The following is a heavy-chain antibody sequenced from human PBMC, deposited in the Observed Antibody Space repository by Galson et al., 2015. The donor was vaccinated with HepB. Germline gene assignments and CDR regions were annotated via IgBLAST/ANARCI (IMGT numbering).Heavy chain of an antibody. CDR2: ISYDGSNK. Sequence: SLRLSCAASGFTFSSYAMHWVRQAPGKGLEWVAVISYDGSNKYYADSVKGRFTISRDNSKNTLYLQMNSLRAEDTAVYYCARGPRITMIVVVITTLDYWGQGTLVTVSS. CDR3: ARGPRITMIVVVITTLDY. CDR1: GFTFSSYA. D-gene: IGHD3-22*01. J-gene: IGHJ4*02. V-gene: IGHV3-30-3*01.